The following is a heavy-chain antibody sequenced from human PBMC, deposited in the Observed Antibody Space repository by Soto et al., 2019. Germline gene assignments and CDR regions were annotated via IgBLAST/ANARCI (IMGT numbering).Heavy chain of an antibody. J-gene: IGHJ6*02. Sequence: QVQLVQSGAEVKKPGASVKVSCKASGYVFTSYYLHWARQAPGQGLEWMGWTNPNTGDTYYARNFESRITLTRDTSTNTASMELWNLRSADTAVYYCLGGVATTGHYYGFDVWGQGTAVNVSS. CDR1: GYVFTSYY. D-gene: IGHD5-12*01. CDR3: LGGVATTGHYYGFDV. V-gene: IGHV1-2*02. CDR2: TNPNTGDT.